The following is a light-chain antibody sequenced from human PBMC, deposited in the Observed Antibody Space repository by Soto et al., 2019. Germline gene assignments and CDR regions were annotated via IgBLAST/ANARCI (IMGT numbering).Light chain of an antibody. CDR2: LNSDGSH. CDR3: QTWGSGIVV. CDR1: SRHSNYA. Sequence: QAVVTQSPSASASLGASVKLTCTLSSRHSNYAIAWHQQQSEKGPRYLMKLNSDGSHSKGDGIPDRFSGSSSGAERYLTISSLQSEDEADYYCQTWGSGIVVFGGGTKVTVL. J-gene: IGLJ2*01. V-gene: IGLV4-69*01.